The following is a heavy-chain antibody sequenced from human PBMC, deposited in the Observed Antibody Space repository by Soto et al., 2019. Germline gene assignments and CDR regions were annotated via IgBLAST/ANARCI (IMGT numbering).Heavy chain of an antibody. Sequence: GGSLRLSCAASGFTFSSYAMHWVRQAPGKGLEWVAVISYDGSNKYYADSVKGRFTISRDNSKNTLYLQMNSLRAEDTAVYYCARDPVSYNWKFGYWGQGTLVTVSS. V-gene: IGHV3-30-3*01. J-gene: IGHJ4*02. CDR3: ARDPVSYNWKFGY. CDR1: GFTFSSYA. CDR2: ISYDGSNK. D-gene: IGHD1-20*01.